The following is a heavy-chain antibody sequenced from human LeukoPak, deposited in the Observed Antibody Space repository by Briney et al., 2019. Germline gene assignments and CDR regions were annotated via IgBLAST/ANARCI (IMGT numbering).Heavy chain of an antibody. CDR3: ARRPTYYYDSSGYYNWFDP. CDR1: GGSISRYN. Sequence: SETLSLTCTVSGGSISRYNWSWIRQPPGKGLEWIGNIYYSGSTNYNPSLRSRVTISVDTSKNQFSLKLSSVTAADTAVYYCARRPTYYYDSSGYYNWFDPWGQGTLVTVSS. J-gene: IGHJ5*02. D-gene: IGHD3-22*01. V-gene: IGHV4-59*08. CDR2: IYYSGST.